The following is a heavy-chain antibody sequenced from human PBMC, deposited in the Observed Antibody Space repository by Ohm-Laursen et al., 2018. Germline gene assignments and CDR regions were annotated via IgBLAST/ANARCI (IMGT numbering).Heavy chain of an antibody. CDR1: GFTVSSNY. CDR3: ASQVPLWFGGGAFDI. D-gene: IGHD3-10*01. Sequence: SLRLSCSASGFTVSSNYMSWVRQAPGKGLEWVSVIYSGGSTYYADSVKGRFTISRDNSKNTLYLQMNSLGAEDTAVYYCASQVPLWFGGGAFDIWGQGTMVTVSS. CDR2: IYSGGST. J-gene: IGHJ3*02. V-gene: IGHV3-53*01.